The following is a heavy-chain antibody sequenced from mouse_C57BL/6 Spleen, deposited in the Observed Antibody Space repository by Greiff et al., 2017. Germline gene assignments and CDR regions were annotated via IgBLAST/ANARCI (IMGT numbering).Heavy chain of an antibody. CDR2: IRSKSNNYAT. D-gene: IGHD1-1*01. Sequence: EVQGVESGGGLVQPKGSLKLSCAASGFSFNTYAMNWVRQAPGKGLEWVARIRSKSNNYATYYADSVKDRFTISRDDSESMLYLQMNNLKTEDTAMYYCVRHGSSYDWYFDVWGTGTTVTVSS. CDR3: VRHGSSYDWYFDV. V-gene: IGHV10-1*01. CDR1: GFSFNTYA. J-gene: IGHJ1*03.